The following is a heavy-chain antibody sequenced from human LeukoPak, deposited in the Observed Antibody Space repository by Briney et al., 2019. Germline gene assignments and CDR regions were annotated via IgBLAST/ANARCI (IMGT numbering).Heavy chain of an antibody. CDR3: ATSSYDTAGKYFDL. CDR2: IYTSGST. Sequence: SETLSLTCTVSGGSISSGSYYWSWIRQPAGKGLEWIGRIYTSGSTNYNPSLKSRVTISVDTSKNQFSLKLSSVTAADTAVYYSATSSYDTAGKYFDLWGRGTLVTVSS. CDR1: GGSISSGSYY. J-gene: IGHJ2*01. V-gene: IGHV4-61*02. D-gene: IGHD3-22*01.